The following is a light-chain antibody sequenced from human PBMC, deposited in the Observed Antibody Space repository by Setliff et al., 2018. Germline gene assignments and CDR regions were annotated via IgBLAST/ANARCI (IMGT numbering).Light chain of an antibody. CDR3: FSYTSSSSYV. V-gene: IGLV2-14*03. J-gene: IGLJ1*01. CDR1: DSDVGAYDY. CDR2: DVS. Sequence: QSALAQPASVSGSPGQSITISCTGTDSDVGAYDYVSWYQHHPGRAPKFMIYDVSKRPSGVSNRFSGSKSGNTASLTISGLQAEDEADYYCFSYTSSSSYVFGSGTKVTVL.